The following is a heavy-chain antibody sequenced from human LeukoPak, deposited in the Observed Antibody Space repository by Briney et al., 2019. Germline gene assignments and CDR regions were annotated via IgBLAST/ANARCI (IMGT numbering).Heavy chain of an antibody. CDR2: FYSDDDT. Sequence: PGGSLSLSCAASGFTVSNSYMSWVRQAPGKGLEWVSLFYSDDDTHYPDSVKGRFTISRDNSKNTLYLQMNSLRVEDKAVYYCAREGYYDTSGASRAFDIWGQGTMVTVSS. V-gene: IGHV3-66*02. J-gene: IGHJ3*02. D-gene: IGHD3-22*01. CDR1: GFTVSNSY. CDR3: AREGYYDTSGASRAFDI.